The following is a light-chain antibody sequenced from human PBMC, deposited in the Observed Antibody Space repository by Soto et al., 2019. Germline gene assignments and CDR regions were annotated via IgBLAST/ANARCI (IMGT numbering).Light chain of an antibody. CDR1: SSNIGNNY. CDR3: AAWDDSLSGVV. Sequence: QSVLTQPPSASGTPGQRVTISCSGTSSNIGNNYVCWYQQLPGTAAKLLIYRNNQRPSAVPDRFSGSKSGTSASLAISGLRSDDEADYYCAAWDDSLSGVVFGGGTKVTVL. J-gene: IGLJ2*01. CDR2: RNN. V-gene: IGLV1-47*01.